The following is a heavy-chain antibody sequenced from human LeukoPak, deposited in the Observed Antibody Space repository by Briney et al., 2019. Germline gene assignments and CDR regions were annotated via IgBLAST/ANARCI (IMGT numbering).Heavy chain of an antibody. CDR3: AKDFGNGESLNYYYYYMDV. Sequence: GGSLRLSCAASGFTFSSYAMSWVRQAPGKGLEWVSFISGSGGSTYYADSVKGRFTISRDNSKNTLYLQMNSLRAEDTAVYYCAKDFGNGESLNYYYYYMDVWGKGTTVTISS. CDR2: ISGSGGST. CDR1: GFTFSSYA. V-gene: IGHV3-23*01. J-gene: IGHJ6*03. D-gene: IGHD3-10*01.